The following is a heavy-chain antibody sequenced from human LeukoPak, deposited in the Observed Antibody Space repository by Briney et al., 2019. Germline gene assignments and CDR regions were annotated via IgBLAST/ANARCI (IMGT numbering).Heavy chain of an antibody. CDR2: ISSSGSTI. CDR3: AELGITMIGGV. J-gene: IGHJ6*04. Sequence: GGSLRLSCAASGFTFSSYEMNWVRQAPGKGLEWVSYISSSGSTIYYADSVKGRFTISRDNAKNSLYLQMNSLRAENTAVYYCAELGITMIGGVWGKGTTVPISS. V-gene: IGHV3-48*03. CDR1: GFTFSSYE. D-gene: IGHD3-10*02.